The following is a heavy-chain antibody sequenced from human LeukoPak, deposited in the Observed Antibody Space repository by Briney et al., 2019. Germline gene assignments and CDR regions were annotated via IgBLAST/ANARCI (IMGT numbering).Heavy chain of an antibody. J-gene: IGHJ4*02. CDR1: GYTFSGYG. CDR3: ARDKEWGNYRYFDY. D-gene: IGHD3-16*02. V-gene: IGHV1-18*01. CDR2: ISGYNGNT. Sequence: ASVKVSCKTSGYTFSGYGISWVRQAPGQGLEWMGWISGYNGNTNYAQKFQGRATMTTDSSTSTVYMELRSLRADDSAVYFCARDKEWGNYRYFDYWGQGTLVTVSS.